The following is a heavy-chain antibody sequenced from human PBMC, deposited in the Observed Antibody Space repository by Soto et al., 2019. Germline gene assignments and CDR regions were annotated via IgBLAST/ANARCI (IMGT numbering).Heavy chain of an antibody. J-gene: IGHJ6*02. Sequence: QTRGSLRLSCAASGFTFSSYGMHWVRQAPGKGLEWVAVIWYDGSNKYYADSVKGRFTISRDNSKNTLYLQMNSLRAEDTAVYYCARPEYRVVPAAAPLDVWGQGTTVTVSS. D-gene: IGHD2-2*01. CDR2: IWYDGSNK. V-gene: IGHV3-33*01. CDR3: ARPEYRVVPAAAPLDV. CDR1: GFTFSSYG.